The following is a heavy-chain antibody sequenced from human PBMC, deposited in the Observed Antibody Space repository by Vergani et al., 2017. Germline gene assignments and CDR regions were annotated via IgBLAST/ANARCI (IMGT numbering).Heavy chain of an antibody. V-gene: IGHV3-23*01. CDR1: GFTFSSYA. D-gene: IGHD6-13*01. J-gene: IGHJ3*02. CDR2: ISGSGGST. CDR3: AKDARPIAAVYDAFDI. Sequence: EVQLLESGGGLVQPGGSLRLSCAASGFTFSSYAMSWVRQAPGKGLEWVSAISGSGGSTYYADSVKGRFTISRDNSKNTLYLQMNSLRAEDTAVYYCAKDARPIAAVYDAFDIWGQGTMVTVSS.